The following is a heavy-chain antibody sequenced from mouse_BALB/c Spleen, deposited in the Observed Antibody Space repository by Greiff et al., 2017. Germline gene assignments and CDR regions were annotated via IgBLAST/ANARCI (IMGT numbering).Heavy chain of an antibody. V-gene: IGHV5-6-5*01. D-gene: IGHD1-1*01. CDR1: GFTFSSYA. CDR3: ARYYGFDY. CDR2: ISSGGST. Sequence: EVNVVESGGGLVKPGGSLKLSCAASGFTFSSYAMSWVRQTPGKRLEWVASISSGGSTYYPDSVKGRFTISRDNARNILYLQMSSLRSEDTAMYYCARYYGFDYWGQGTTLTVSS. J-gene: IGHJ2*01.